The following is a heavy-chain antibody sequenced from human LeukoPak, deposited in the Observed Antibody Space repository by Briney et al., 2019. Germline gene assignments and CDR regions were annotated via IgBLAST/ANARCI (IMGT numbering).Heavy chain of an antibody. D-gene: IGHD5-12*01. CDR2: INRDSSST. CDR3: AKEVLYSSWVSFDS. J-gene: IGHJ4*02. Sequence: PGGSLRLSCAASGFSFDGYSMHWVRQAPGKGLEWVSLINRDSSSTFYADSVKGRFTISRDNSRNTLYLQMNRPRTEDTAFYYCAKEVLYSSWVSFDSWGQGTLVTVSS. V-gene: IGHV3-43*01. CDR1: GFSFDGYS.